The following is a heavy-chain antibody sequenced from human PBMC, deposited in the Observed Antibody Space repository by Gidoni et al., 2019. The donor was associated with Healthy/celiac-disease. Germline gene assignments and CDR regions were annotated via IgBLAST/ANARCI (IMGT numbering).Heavy chain of an antibody. D-gene: IGHD2-2*01. CDR2: IYTSGST. V-gene: IGHV4-61*02. CDR1: GASTSSGSYY. Sequence: QVQLQESGPRLLTPSQTLSLTCTVSGASTSSGSYYWGWIRQPAGKGLEWIGRIYTSGSTNYNPSLKSRVTMSVDTSKNQFSLKLSSVTAADTAVYYCARKGIYAPLSMRYYYYMDVWGKGTTVTVSS. J-gene: IGHJ6*03. CDR3: ARKGIYAPLSMRYYYYMDV.